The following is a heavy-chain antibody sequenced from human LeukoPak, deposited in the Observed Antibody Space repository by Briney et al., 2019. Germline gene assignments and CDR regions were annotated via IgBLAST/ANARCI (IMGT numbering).Heavy chain of an antibody. V-gene: IGHV4-39*07. CDR3: ARLDGGFGLSSSWYTY. D-gene: IGHD6-13*01. CDR1: GGSISSSSYY. J-gene: IGHJ4*02. CDR2: IYYSGST. Sequence: SETLSLTCTVSGGSISSSSYYWGWIRQPPGKGLEWIGSIYYSGSTYYNPSLKSRVTISVDTSKNQFSLKLSSVTAADTAVYYCARLDGGFGLSSSWYTYWGQGTLVTVSS.